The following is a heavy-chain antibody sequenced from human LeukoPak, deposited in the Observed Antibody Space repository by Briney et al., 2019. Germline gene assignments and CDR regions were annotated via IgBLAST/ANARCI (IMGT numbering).Heavy chain of an antibody. J-gene: IGHJ5*02. CDR3: VRGRGSGHKENWFDP. D-gene: IGHD6-19*01. Sequence: ASVKVSCKASGYTFTTYDINWVRQATGQGLEWMGWMNPNSGNTGYTQKFQGRVTMTRNTSISTAYMELSSLRSEDTAVYYCVRGRGSGHKENWFDPWGQGTLVTVPS. CDR1: GYTFTTYD. CDR2: MNPNSGNT. V-gene: IGHV1-8*01.